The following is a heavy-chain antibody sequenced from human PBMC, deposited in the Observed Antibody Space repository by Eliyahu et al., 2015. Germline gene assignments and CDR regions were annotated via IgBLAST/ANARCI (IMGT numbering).Heavy chain of an antibody. CDR2: IIPIFGXA. J-gene: IGHJ4*02. V-gene: IGHV1-69*01. CDR1: GGTFXRYA. Sequence: QVQLVQSGTEVKKPGSSVKVSCKASGGTFXRYAISWVRXAPGQGLEWMGGIIPIFGXANYAQKFQGRVTITADESTSTVYMELRSLRSEDTAMYYCARGPGESSGYYYFFWGQGTLLTVSS. D-gene: IGHD3-22*01. CDR3: ARGPGESSGYYYFF.